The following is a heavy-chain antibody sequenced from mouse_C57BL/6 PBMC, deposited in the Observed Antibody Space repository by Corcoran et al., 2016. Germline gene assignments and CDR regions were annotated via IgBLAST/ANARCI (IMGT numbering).Heavy chain of an antibody. J-gene: IGHJ1*03. D-gene: IGHD1-1*01. CDR1: GYTFTDSY. Sequence: QVQLKQSGAELVRPGASVKLSCKASGYTFTDSYINWVKQRPGQGLEWIARIYPGSGNTYYNEKFKGKATLTAEKSSSTAYMQLSSLTSEDSAVYFCARSYGSSYGRYFDVWGTGTTVTVSS. CDR3: ARSYGSSYGRYFDV. CDR2: IYPGSGNT. V-gene: IGHV1-76*01.